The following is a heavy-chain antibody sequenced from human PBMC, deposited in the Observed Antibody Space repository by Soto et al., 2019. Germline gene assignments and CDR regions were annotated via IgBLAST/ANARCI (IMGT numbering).Heavy chain of an antibody. CDR1: GGSFSGYY. CDR2: INHSGST. CDR3: ASKRDYYDSSGT. Sequence: SETLSLTCAVYGGSFSGYYWSWIRQPPGKGLEWIGEINHSGSTNHNPSLKSRVTISVDTSKNQFSLKLSSVTAADTAVYYCASKRDYYDSSGTGGQGTLVTVSS. D-gene: IGHD3-22*01. V-gene: IGHV4-34*01. J-gene: IGHJ4*02.